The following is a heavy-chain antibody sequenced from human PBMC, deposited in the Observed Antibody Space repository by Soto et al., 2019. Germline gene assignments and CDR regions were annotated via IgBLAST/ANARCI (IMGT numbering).Heavy chain of an antibody. CDR3: ARTVQYCSGGSCYPPPNNWFDP. CDR1: GGSISSSNW. Sequence: LSLTCAVSGGSISSSNWWSWVRQPPGKGLEWIGEIYHSGSTNYNPSLKSRVTISVDKSKNQFSLKLSSVTAADTAVYYCARTVQYCSGGSCYPPPNNWFDPWGQGTLVTVSS. D-gene: IGHD2-15*01. V-gene: IGHV4-4*02. CDR2: IYHSGST. J-gene: IGHJ5*02.